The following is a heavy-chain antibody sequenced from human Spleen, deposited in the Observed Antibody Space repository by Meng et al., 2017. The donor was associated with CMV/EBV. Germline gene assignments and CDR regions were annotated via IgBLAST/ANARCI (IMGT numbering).Heavy chain of an antibody. V-gene: IGHV3-30*02. J-gene: IGHJ1*01. D-gene: IGHD3-3*01. Sequence: GESLKISCAASGFTVSSNYMSWVRQAPGKGLEWVTFIRYDGFIKYYADSVKGRFTISRDNSKNTVSLQMNSLRPEDTAVYYCASLSGITVLGVGKNSWGQGTLVTVSS. CDR1: GFTVSSNY. CDR3: ASLSGITVLGVGKNS. CDR2: IRYDGFIK.